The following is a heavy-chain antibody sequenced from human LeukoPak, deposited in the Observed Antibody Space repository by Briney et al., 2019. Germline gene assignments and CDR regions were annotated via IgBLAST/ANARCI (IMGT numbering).Heavy chain of an antibody. J-gene: IGHJ5*02. CDR1: GGSLSSGTYY. V-gene: IGHV4-61*02. CDR2: IYTTGST. D-gene: IGHD5-12*01. CDR3: VRDTAGATGDFFDP. Sequence: SETLSLTCTVSGGSLSSGTYYWSWIRQSAGKGLEWIGRIYTTGSTNYNPSLKSRVTISVDTSKNQFSLKLSSVTAADTAAYYCVRDTAGATGDFFDPWGQGTLVTVSS.